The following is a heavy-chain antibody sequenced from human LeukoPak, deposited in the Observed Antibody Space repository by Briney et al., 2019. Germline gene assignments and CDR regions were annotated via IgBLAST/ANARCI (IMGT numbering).Heavy chain of an antibody. CDR1: GGSFSGYY. Sequence: SETLSLTCAVYGGSFSGYYWSWIRQPPGKGLVWIGEINHSGSTNYNPSLKSRVTISVDTSKNQFSLKLSSVTAADTAVYYCAGRESDGSGSRTFDYWGQGTLVTVSS. V-gene: IGHV4-34*01. CDR2: INHSGST. CDR3: AGRESDGSGSRTFDY. J-gene: IGHJ4*02. D-gene: IGHD3-10*01.